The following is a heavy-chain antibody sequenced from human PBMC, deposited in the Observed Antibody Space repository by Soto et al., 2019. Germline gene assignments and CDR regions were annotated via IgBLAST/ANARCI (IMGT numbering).Heavy chain of an antibody. J-gene: IGHJ6*02. CDR1: GFTFSAFG. Sequence: QLQLLQSGGGVVQPGRSLRLSCVASGFTFSAFGMHWVRQAPGKGLEWVAVISADGRKTFYADSVKGRFTISRDSPHNARFLDLSSLRGDDTAVDCGEKDRGAWDYYDGMDAWGQGTTGTVSS. D-gene: IGHD7-27*01. CDR2: ISADGRKT. CDR3: EKDRGAWDYYDGMDA. V-gene: IGHV3-30*18.